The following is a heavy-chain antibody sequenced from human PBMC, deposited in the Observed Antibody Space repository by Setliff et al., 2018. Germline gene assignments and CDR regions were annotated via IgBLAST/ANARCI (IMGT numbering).Heavy chain of an antibody. CDR1: GGFSTHA. CDR3: ASALIRRVAVAGKSQFDY. CDR2: IIPILGTT. J-gene: IGHJ4*01. V-gene: IGHV1-69*05. D-gene: IGHD6-19*01. Sequence: SVKVSCKASGGFSTHAISWVRQVPGQGLEWMGGIIPILGTTDYAQNFQGRVTITTDESTSSAYLEMSNLRSEDTAVYYCASALIRRVAVAGKSQFDYWGQGTLVPVSS.